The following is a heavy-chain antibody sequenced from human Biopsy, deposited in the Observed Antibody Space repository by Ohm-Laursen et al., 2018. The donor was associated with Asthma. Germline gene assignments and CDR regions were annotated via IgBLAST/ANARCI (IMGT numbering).Heavy chain of an antibody. CDR1: GYTFSSAG. CDR2: ISVYNGNT. J-gene: IGHJ6*02. CDR3: ARAVDYSHYYGIDV. V-gene: IGHV1-18*01. Sequence: ASVKVSCKTSGYTFSSAGITWVRQAPGQGLEWMGWISVYNGNTKVAQKLQDRVTMITDTSTSTAYMELRSLRCDDTAVYFCARAVDYSHYYGIDVWGQGTTVTVS. D-gene: IGHD3-10*01.